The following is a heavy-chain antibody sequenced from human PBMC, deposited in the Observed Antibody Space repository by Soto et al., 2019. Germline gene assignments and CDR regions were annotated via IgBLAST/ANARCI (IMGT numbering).Heavy chain of an antibody. D-gene: IGHD6-19*01. J-gene: IGHJ4*02. CDR1: GFTFDDYA. CDR2: ISWNSGGI. Sequence: EVQLVESGGGLVQPGRSLRLFCAASGFTFDDYAIHWVRQVPGKGLEWVSGISWNSGGIGYADSVKGRFTISRDNAKDSLYLQMNSLRPEDTALYDCAKDLKARQWLGFDYWGQGTLVTVSS. V-gene: IGHV3-9*01. CDR3: AKDLKARQWLGFDY.